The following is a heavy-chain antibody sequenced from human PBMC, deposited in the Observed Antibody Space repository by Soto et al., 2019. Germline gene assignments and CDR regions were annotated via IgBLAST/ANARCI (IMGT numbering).Heavy chain of an antibody. J-gene: IGHJ4*02. V-gene: IGHV1-46*01. Sequence: SXKVXXKASGYTFSNYYMHWVRQVPGQGXEWXXXXXXXXXXXXXXXXXXXRINLTRKTSTGTVYMELRSLKSEDTAVYYCARGNFVVVVVTQGWYFDYWGQGTLVTVSS. D-gene: IGHD2-15*01. CDR1: GYTFSNYY. CDR3: ARGNFVVVVVTQGWYFDY. CDR2: XXXXXXXX.